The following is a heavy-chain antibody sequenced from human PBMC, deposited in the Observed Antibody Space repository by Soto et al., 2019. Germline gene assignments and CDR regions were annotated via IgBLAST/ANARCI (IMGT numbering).Heavy chain of an antibody. V-gene: IGHV4-39*01. CDR3: ASLIVVVPAAIWVDAFDI. Sequence: QLQLQESGPGLVKPSETLSLTCTVSGGSISSSSYYWGWIRQPPGKGLEWIGSIYYSGSTYYNPSLKSRVIISVDTSKNQFSLTLSSVAAADTAVYYCASLIVVVPAAIWVDAFDIWGQGTMVTVSS. D-gene: IGHD2-2*02. J-gene: IGHJ3*02. CDR1: GGSISSSSYY. CDR2: IYYSGST.